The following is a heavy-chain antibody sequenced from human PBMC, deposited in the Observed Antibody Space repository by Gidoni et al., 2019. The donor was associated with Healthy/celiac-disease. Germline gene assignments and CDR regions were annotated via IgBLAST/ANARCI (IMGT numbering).Heavy chain of an antibody. V-gene: IGHV3-23*01. CDR3: AKDSPPLEWLFSYYFDY. CDR2: ISGSGGST. Sequence: EVQLLESGGGLVQPGGSLGRSCAAWGCTFRSYAMGWVRKAPGEGLEWVSAISGSGGSTYYADSVKGRFTISRDNSKNTLYLQMNILRAEDTAVYYCAKDSPPLEWLFSYYFDYWGQGTLVTVSS. D-gene: IGHD3-3*01. CDR1: GCTFRSYA. J-gene: IGHJ4*02.